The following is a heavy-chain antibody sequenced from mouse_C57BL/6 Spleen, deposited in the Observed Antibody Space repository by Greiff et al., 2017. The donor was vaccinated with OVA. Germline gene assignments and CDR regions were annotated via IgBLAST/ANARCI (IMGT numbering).Heavy chain of an antibody. CDR3: ARDGPYDYFDY. D-gene: IGHD2-3*01. Sequence: EVKLVESGGGLVKPGGSLKLSCAASGFTFSSYAMSWVRQTPEKRLEWVATISDGGSYTYYPDNVKGRFTISRDNAKNNLYLQMSHLKSEDTAMYYCARDGPYDYFDYWGKGTTLTVSS. CDR1: GFTFSSYA. CDR2: ISDGGSYT. J-gene: IGHJ2*01. V-gene: IGHV5-4*01.